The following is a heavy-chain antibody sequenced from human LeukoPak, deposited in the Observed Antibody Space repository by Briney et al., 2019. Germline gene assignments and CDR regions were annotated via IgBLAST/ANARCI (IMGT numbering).Heavy chain of an antibody. CDR2: IYPGDSDT. D-gene: IGHD3-16*01. CDR1: GYRFTSYW. V-gene: IGHV5-51*01. CDR3: ARHDPYGMDV. J-gene: IGHJ6*02. Sequence: GESLKISCKGSGYRFTSYWIGWVRQTPGKGLEWMGIIYPGDSDTIYSPSFQGQVAISADKSISTTYLQWSSLKASDTAMYYCARHDPYGMDVWGQGTTVTVSS.